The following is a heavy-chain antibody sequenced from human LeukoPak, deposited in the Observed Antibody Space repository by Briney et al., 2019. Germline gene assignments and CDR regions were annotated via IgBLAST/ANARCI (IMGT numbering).Heavy chain of an antibody. D-gene: IGHD6-13*01. V-gene: IGHV1-46*01. Sequence: ASVKVSCKASGYTFTSYYMHWVRQAPGQGLEWMGIINPSGGSTSYAQKFQGRVTMTRDTSTSTVYMELSSLRSEDTAVYYCAREGAGIAAAGSPSIWGQGTMVTVSS. CDR1: GYTFTSYY. CDR2: INPSGGST. CDR3: AREGAGIAAAGSPSI. J-gene: IGHJ3*02.